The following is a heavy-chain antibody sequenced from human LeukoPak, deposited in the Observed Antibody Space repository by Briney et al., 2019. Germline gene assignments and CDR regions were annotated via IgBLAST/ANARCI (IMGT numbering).Heavy chain of an antibody. J-gene: IGHJ4*02. CDR1: GFTFRFSNYA. V-gene: IGHV3-23*01. CDR3: AKDLRGPPSY. CDR2: ISGSGGST. Sequence: PGGSLRLSCAASGFTFRFSNYAMSWVRQAPGKGLEWVSAISGSGGSTYYADSVKGRFTISRDNSKNTLYLQMNSLRAEDTAVYYCAKDLRGPPSYWGQGTLVTVSS.